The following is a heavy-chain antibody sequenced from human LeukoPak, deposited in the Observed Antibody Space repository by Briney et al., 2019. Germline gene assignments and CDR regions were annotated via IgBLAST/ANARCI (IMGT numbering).Heavy chain of an antibody. CDR1: GYTFTSYG. J-gene: IGHJ4*02. Sequence: ASVKVSCKASGYTFTSYGISWVRQAPGQGLEWMGWISAYNGNTNYAQKLQGRVTMTTDTSTSTAYMELRSLRSDDTAVYYCARSDYYGSGSYYRSLSVDYWGQGTLVTVSS. CDR2: ISAYNGNT. V-gene: IGHV1-18*01. CDR3: ARSDYYGSGSYYRSLSVDY. D-gene: IGHD3-10*01.